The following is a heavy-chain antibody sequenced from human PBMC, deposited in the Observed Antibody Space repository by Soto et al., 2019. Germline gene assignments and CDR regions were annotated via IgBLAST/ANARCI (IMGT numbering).Heavy chain of an antibody. D-gene: IGHD2-2*01. CDR1: GGTFSSYA. CDR3: ARDAIVVVPAAISRNWFDP. V-gene: IGHV1-69*06. Sequence: SGEVSLRASGGTFSSYAISWVRQAPGQGLEWMGGIIPIFGTANYAQKSQGRVTITADKSTSTAYMELSSLRSEDTAVYYCARDAIVVVPAAISRNWFDPWGQGTLVTVSS. J-gene: IGHJ5*02. CDR2: IIPIFGTA.